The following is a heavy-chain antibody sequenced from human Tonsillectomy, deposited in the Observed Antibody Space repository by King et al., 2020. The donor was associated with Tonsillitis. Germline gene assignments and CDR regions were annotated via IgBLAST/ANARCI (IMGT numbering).Heavy chain of an antibody. CDR1: GGSISSSSYY. D-gene: IGHD3-22*01. CDR2: IYYSGST. CDR3: ARRRETGCYYYFRFVYFVY. V-gene: IGHV4-39*01. J-gene: IGHJ4*02. Sequence: LQLQESGPGLVKPSETLSLTCTVSGGSISSSSYYWGWIRQPPGKGLEWIGSIYYSGSTYYNPSLKSRVTISVDTSKNQFSLKLSCVTAADTAVYYCARRRETGCYYYFRFVYFVYWGQGTLLTVSS.